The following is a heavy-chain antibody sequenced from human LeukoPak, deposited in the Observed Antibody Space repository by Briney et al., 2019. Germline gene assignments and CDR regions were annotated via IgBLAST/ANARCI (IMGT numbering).Heavy chain of an antibody. V-gene: IGHV4-59*01. CDR2: IYYSGST. CDR3: ARVKFDILTGYYIDY. J-gene: IGHJ4*02. D-gene: IGHD3-9*01. Sequence: PSETLSLTCTVSGGSISSYYWSWIRQPPGKGLEWIGYIYYSGSTNYNPSLKSRVTISVDTSKNQFSLKLSSVTAADTAVYYCARVKFDILTGYYIDYWGQGTLVTVSS. CDR1: GGSISSYY.